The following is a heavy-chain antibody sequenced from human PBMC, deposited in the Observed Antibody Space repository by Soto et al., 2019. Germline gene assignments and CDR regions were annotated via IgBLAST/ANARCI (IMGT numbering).Heavy chain of an antibody. D-gene: IGHD5-18*01. Sequence: GVLRLSCAASGFTFSDYYMSWIRQAPGKGLEWVSYISSTISYTHYADSVKGRFTISRDNAKNSLYLQMNSLRAEDTAVYYCARYIYGYVDYWGQGTLVTVSS. CDR3: ARYIYGYVDY. CDR2: ISSTISYT. J-gene: IGHJ4*02. CDR1: GFTFSDYY. V-gene: IGHV3-11*06.